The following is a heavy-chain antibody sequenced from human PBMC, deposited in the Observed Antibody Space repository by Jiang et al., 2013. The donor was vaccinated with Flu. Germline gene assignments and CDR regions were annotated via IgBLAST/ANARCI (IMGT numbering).Heavy chain of an antibody. Sequence: SGAEVKKPGASVKVSCKASGYTFTNYGISWVRQAPGQGLEWMGWISAYNGNTNYAQKLQGRVTMTTDTSTSTAYMELRSLRSDDTAVYYCVRDRGYCSGGSCHNWFDPWGQGTLVTVSS. V-gene: IGHV1-18*04. D-gene: IGHD2-15*01. CDR1: GYTFTNYG. J-gene: IGHJ5*02. CDR3: VRDRGYCSGGSCHNWFDP. CDR2: ISAYNGNT.